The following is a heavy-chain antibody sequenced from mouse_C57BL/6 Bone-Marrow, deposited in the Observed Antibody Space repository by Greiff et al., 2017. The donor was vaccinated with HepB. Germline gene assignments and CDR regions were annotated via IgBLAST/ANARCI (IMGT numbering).Heavy chain of an antibody. CDR3: GKGDDYDALFFGY. CDR1: GYTFTSYW. V-gene: IGHV1-64*01. Sequence: VQLQQPGAELVKPGASVKLSCKASGYTFTSYWMHWVKQRPGQGLEWIGMIHPNSGSTNYNEKFKSKATLTVDKSSSTAYMQLSSLTSEDSAVYYCGKGDDYDALFFGYRGQGTTLTVSS. CDR2: IHPNSGST. D-gene: IGHD2-4*01. J-gene: IGHJ2*01.